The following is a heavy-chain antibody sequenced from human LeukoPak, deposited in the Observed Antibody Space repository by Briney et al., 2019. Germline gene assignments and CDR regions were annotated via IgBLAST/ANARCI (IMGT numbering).Heavy chain of an antibody. CDR3: AKDGYNYGGNLDY. CDR1: GFTFSSYG. J-gene: IGHJ4*02. V-gene: IGHV3-30*02. Sequence: GGSLRLSCAASGFTFSSYGMHWVRQAPGKGLEWVTLIRFDGNVKYYADSVKGRFTISRDNSKHTLYLQMNSLRAEDTAVYYCAKDGYNYGGNLDYWGQGTLVTVSS. CDR2: IRFDGNVK. D-gene: IGHD5-18*01.